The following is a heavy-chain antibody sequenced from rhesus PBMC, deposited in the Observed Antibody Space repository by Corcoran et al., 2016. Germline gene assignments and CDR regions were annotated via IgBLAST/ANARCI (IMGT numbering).Heavy chain of an antibody. V-gene: IGHV4-73*01. CDR1: GGSISGYYY. D-gene: IGHD3-34*01. CDR2: IYGNSASN. CDR3: ARDGVTQFDY. Sequence: QVQLQQWGEGLVKPSETLSLTCAVYGGSISGYYYWSWIRQPPGKGLEWIGYIYGNSASNNYNPSIQNRVTISKDTSKNQFSLKLSSVTAADTAVYYCARDGVTQFDYWCQGVLVTVSS. J-gene: IGHJ4*01.